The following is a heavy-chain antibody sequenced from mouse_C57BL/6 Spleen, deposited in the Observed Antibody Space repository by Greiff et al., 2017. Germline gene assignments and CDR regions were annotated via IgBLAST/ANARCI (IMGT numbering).Heavy chain of an antibody. V-gene: IGHV1-18*01. J-gene: IGHJ2*01. Sequence: EVQLQQSGPELVKPGASVKIPCKASGYTFTDYNMDWVKQSHGKSLEWIGDINPNNGGTIYNQKFKGKATLPVDKSSSTAYMERRSLTSEDTAVYYCARLYYYGSNLDYWGQGTTLTVSS. CDR3: ARLYYYGSNLDY. CDR1: GYTFTDYN. D-gene: IGHD1-1*01. CDR2: INPNNGGT.